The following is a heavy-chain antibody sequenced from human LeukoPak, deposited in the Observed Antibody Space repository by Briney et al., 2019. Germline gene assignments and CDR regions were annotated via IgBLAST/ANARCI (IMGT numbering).Heavy chain of an antibody. J-gene: IGHJ3*02. CDR1: GFTFSSYW. V-gene: IGHV3-74*01. CDR2: INSDGSST. CDR3: ARDRVQWLAIDAFDI. D-gene: IGHD6-19*01. Sequence: GGSLRLSCAASGFTFSSYWMHWVRQAPGKGLVWVSRINSDGSSTSYADSVKGRFTISRDNAKNTLYLQMNSLRAEDTAVYYCARDRVQWLAIDAFDIWGQGTMVTVSS.